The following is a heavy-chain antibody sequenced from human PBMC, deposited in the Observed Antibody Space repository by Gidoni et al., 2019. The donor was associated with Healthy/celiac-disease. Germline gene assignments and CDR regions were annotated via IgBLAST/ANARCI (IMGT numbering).Heavy chain of an antibody. V-gene: IGHV1-2*02. CDR3: ARDPLPWVY. Sequence: QVQLVQSGAEVTNPGPSVKFSCTSPGYTFTGYYMHWVRQAPGQGLEWMGWINPNSGGTNYAQKFQGGVTMTRDTSISTAYMELSRLRSDDTAVYYCARDPLPWVYWGQGTLVTVSS. D-gene: IGHD1-26*01. J-gene: IGHJ4*02. CDR2: INPNSGGT. CDR1: GYTFTGYY.